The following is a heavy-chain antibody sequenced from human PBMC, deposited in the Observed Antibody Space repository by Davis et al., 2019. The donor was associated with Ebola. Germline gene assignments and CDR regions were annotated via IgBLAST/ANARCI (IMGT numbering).Heavy chain of an antibody. J-gene: IGHJ5*02. CDR2: INPSGGST. Sequence: ASVKVSCKASGYTFTSYYMHWVRQAPGQGLEWMGIINPSGGSTSYAQKFQGRVTMTRDTSTSTVYMELTSLTSDDTAVYYCAGDYGGQVNWFDPWGQGTLVTVSS. CDR1: GYTFTSYY. V-gene: IGHV1-46*01. CDR3: AGDYGGQVNWFDP. D-gene: IGHD4-23*01.